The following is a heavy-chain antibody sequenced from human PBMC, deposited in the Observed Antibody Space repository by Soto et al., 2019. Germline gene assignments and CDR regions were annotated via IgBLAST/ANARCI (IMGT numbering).Heavy chain of an antibody. J-gene: IGHJ4*02. CDR2: IYYSGST. CDR3: ARRGSSNDY. V-gene: IGHV4-59*01. D-gene: IGHD2-15*01. CDR1: GGSISSYY. Sequence: SETLSLTCTVSGGSISSYYWSWIRQPPGKGLEWIGYIYYSGSTNYNPPLKSRVTISVDTSKNQFSLKLSSVTAADTAVYYCARRGSSNDYWGQGTLVTVSS.